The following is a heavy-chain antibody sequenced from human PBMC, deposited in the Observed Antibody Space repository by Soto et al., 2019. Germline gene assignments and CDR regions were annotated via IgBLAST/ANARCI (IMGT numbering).Heavy chain of an antibody. Sequence: GGSLRLSCAASGFTFNNYAMNWVRQAPGKGLEWVSAISGSGGSIYYADSVKGRFTISRDNSKTTLYLQMDSLRAEDTAVYYCAKGGGDSLRYGMDVWGQGTTVTVSS. CDR1: GFTFNNYA. CDR3: AKGGGDSLRYGMDV. D-gene: IGHD2-21*02. V-gene: IGHV3-23*01. CDR2: ISGSGGSI. J-gene: IGHJ6*02.